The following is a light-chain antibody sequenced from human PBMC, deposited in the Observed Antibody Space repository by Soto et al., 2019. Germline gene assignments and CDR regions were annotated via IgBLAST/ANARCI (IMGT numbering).Light chain of an antibody. CDR2: DVT. Sequence: QSALTQPASVSGSLGQSITISCTGTTSDVGAYNYVSWYQQHPGKAPQLVIYDVTNRPSGVSNRFSGPKSGNTASLTISGLQAEDEADYYCSSYTSSSTLVFGGGTQLTVL. CDR3: SSYTSSSTLV. CDR1: TSDVGAYNY. J-gene: IGLJ3*02. V-gene: IGLV2-14*03.